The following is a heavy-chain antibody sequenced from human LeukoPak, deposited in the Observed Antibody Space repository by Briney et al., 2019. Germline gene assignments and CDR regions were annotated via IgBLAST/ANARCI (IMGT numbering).Heavy chain of an antibody. V-gene: IGHV3-23*01. CDR3: AKTLVFYDSSGRGYYFDY. J-gene: IGHJ4*02. CDR2: ISGSGGST. D-gene: IGHD3-22*01. CDR1: GFTFSSYA. Sequence: GGSLRLSCAASGFTFSSYAMSWVRQAPGKGLEWVSAISGSGGSTYYADSVKGRFTISRDNSKNTLYLQMNSLRAEDTAVHYCAKTLVFYDSSGRGYYFDYWGQGTLVTVSS.